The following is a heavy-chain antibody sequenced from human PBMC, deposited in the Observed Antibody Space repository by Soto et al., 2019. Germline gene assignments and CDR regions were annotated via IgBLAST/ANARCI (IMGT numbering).Heavy chain of an antibody. CDR3: ARDGQWELLSWYFDY. Sequence: QVQLVESGGGVVQPGRSLRLSCAASGFTFSSYGMHWVRQAPGKGLEWVAVISYDGSNNYYGDSVKGRVTISRDDSKKTLYLQMNSLRPEDTAVYHCARDGQWELLSWYFDYWGQGTLVTVSS. CDR1: GFTFSSYG. J-gene: IGHJ4*02. CDR2: ISYDGSNN. D-gene: IGHD1-26*01. V-gene: IGHV3-30*03.